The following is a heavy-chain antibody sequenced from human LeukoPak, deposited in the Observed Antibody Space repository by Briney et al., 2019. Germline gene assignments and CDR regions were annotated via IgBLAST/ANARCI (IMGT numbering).Heavy chain of an antibody. CDR2: INWNGGST. CDR1: GFTFDDYG. D-gene: IGHD2-15*01. CDR3: ARVVCSGGSCYSSRTLIRDRNGMDV. V-gene: IGHV3-20*04. J-gene: IGHJ6*02. Sequence: GGSLRLSCAASGFTFDDYGMSWVRQAPGKGLEWVSGINWNGGSTGYADSVKGRFTISRDNAKNSLYLQMNSLRAEDTAVYYCARVVCSGGSCYSSRTLIRDRNGMDVWGQGTTVTVSS.